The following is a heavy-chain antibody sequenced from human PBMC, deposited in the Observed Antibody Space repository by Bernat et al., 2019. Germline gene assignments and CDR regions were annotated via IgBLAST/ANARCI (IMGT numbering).Heavy chain of an antibody. D-gene: IGHD4-17*01. CDR2: INPNSGGT. J-gene: IGHJ6*02. Sequence: QVQLVQSGAEVKKPGASVKVSCKASGYTFTGYYMHWVRQAPGQGLEWMGWINPNSGGTNYAQKFQGWVTMTMDTSISTAYMELSRLRSDDTAVYYCARVRDEYGDSDYYYGMDVWGQGTTVTVSS. CDR1: GYTFTGYY. CDR3: ARVRDEYGDSDYYYGMDV. V-gene: IGHV1-2*04.